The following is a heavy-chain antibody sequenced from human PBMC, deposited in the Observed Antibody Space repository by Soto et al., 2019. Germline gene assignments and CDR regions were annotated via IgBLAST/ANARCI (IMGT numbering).Heavy chain of an antibody. Sequence: GGSLRLSCAASGFTFSSYGMHWVRQAPGKGLEWVAVILYDGSKKYYADSMKGRFTISRDNSKNTLYLQMDSLRAEDTAVYYCAKDRGALRWSEEHYYFDYWGQGALVTVS. CDR2: ILYDGSKK. J-gene: IGHJ4*02. CDR3: AKDRGALRWSEEHYYFDY. D-gene: IGHD4-17*01. V-gene: IGHV3-30*18. CDR1: GFTFSSYG.